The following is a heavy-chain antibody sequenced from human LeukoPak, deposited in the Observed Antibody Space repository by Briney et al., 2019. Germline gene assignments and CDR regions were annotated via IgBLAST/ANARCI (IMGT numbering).Heavy chain of an antibody. V-gene: IGHV1-2*02. CDR2: INPNSGGT. CDR1: GYTFTGYY. CDR3: ARTAGFCNGGTCSLDY. J-gene: IGHJ4*02. D-gene: IGHD2-15*01. Sequence: GASVKVSCKASGYTFTGYYMYWVRQARGQGLAWMGWINPNSGGTNYAQKFQGRVTMTRDTSISTAYMELSRLRSDDTAVYYCARTAGFCNGGTCSLDYWGQGTLVTVSS.